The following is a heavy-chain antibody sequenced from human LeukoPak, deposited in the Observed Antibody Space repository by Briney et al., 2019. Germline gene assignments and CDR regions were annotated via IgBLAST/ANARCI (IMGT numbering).Heavy chain of an antibody. V-gene: IGHV4-59*08. Sequence: SSETLSLTCTVSGGSISSYYWTWIRQPPGKGLEWIGHLYFSGSTNYNPSLKSRVTISVDTSKNQFSLKLSSVTAADTAVYYCARQGRRSGIDAYDIWGQGTLVTVSS. J-gene: IGHJ4*02. CDR2: LYFSGST. CDR3: ARQGRRSGIDAYDI. CDR1: GGSISSYY. D-gene: IGHD3-16*01.